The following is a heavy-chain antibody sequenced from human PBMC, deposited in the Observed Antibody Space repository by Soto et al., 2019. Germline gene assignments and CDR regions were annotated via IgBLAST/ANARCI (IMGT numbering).Heavy chain of an antibody. J-gene: IGHJ6*02. D-gene: IGHD6-13*01. Sequence: QVQLVQSGAEVKKPGSSVKVSCEASGGSFSTYGIGWVRQAPGQGLEWMGGIIPIFGTPNYAQKFQGRLTITADTSTSTTYMELSSLTSEDTAVYYCAKEAGAAAGSRFWGQGTTVTVSS. CDR3: AKEAGAAAGSRF. CDR1: GGSFSTYG. V-gene: IGHV1-69*06. CDR2: IIPIFGTP.